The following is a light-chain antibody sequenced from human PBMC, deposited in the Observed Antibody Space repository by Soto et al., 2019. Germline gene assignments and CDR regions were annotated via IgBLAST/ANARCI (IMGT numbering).Light chain of an antibody. CDR1: QRISSW. Sequence: DIQMTQSPSTLSASVGDRVTITCRASQRISSWLAWYQQKPGKVPKILIYDASNLESGVPSRFSGSGSGTEYLLTISCLQPDDFATYYCQQYNSYSPLFTFGPGTKVDI. J-gene: IGKJ3*01. V-gene: IGKV1-5*01. CDR2: DAS. CDR3: QQYNSYSPLFT.